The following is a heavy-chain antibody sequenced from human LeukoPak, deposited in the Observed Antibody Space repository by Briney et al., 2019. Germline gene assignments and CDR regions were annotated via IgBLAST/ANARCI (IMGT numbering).Heavy chain of an antibody. V-gene: IGHV4-61*08. CDR1: AGSVTNGDYY. J-gene: IGHJ4*02. Sequence: SETLSLTCTVSAGSVTNGDYYWSWLRQPPGKALEWIGFVYYTGSTYYTPSLEGRATISVDTSKNQFSVKLSSVTAADTAVYYCARSHPKGPPDYWGQGTLVTVSS. CDR2: VYYTGST. CDR3: ARSHPKGPPDY.